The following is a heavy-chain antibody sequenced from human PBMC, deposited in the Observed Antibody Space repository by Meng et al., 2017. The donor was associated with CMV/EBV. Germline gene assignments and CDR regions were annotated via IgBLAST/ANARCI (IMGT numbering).Heavy chain of an antibody. D-gene: IGHD2-15*01. J-gene: IGHJ4*02. Sequence: GESLKISCAASGFTFSSYSMNWVRQAPGKGLEWVGFIRSKAYGGTTEYAASVKGRFTISRDDSKSIAYLQMNSLKTEDTAVYYCTRDLPSLRYCSGGSCYSYDYWGQGTLVTVSS. CDR3: TRDLPSLRYCSGGSCYSYDY. CDR2: IRSKAYGGTT. CDR1: GFTFSSYS. V-gene: IGHV3-49*04.